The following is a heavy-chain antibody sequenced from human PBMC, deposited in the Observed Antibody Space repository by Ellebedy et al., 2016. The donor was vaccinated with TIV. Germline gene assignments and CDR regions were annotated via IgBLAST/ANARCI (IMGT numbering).Heavy chain of an antibody. CDR1: GDSITSYF. D-gene: IGHD2-15*01. Sequence: SETLSLTXSVSGDSITSYFWTWIRQTPGKGLEWIGDIYYSGTTKYNPSLKSRVTISVDTSKNQFSLKLNSVTTTDTAVYYCARDRSGGYNWFDPWGQGTLVTVSS. CDR2: IYYSGTT. V-gene: IGHV4-59*01. J-gene: IGHJ5*02. CDR3: ARDRSGGYNWFDP.